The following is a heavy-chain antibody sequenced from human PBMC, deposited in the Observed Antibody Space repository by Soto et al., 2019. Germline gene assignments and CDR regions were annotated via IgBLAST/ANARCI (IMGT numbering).Heavy chain of an antibody. CDR2: INHSGST. Sequence: PSGTLSLTCAVYGGSFSGYYWSWIRQPPGKGLEWIGEINHSGSTNYNPSLKSRVTISVDTSKNQFSLKLSSVTAADTAVYYCARAVSYDSSGYYFDYWGQGTLVTVSS. V-gene: IGHV4-34*01. D-gene: IGHD3-22*01. CDR3: ARAVSYDSSGYYFDY. J-gene: IGHJ4*02. CDR1: GGSFSGYY.